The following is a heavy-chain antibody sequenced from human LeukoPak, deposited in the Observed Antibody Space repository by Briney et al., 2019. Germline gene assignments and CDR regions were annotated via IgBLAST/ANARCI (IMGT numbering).Heavy chain of an antibody. Sequence: ASVKVCCKASGYSFTNFDINWVRQAPGQGMEWMGWMNPNSGNKGYAQKFQGRVTMTMNTSINTAYMELSSLRSEDTAVYYCARGPQWRGDYYYMDVWGRGTTVTVSS. CDR3: ARGPQWRGDYYYMDV. CDR1: GYSFTNFD. D-gene: IGHD6-19*01. J-gene: IGHJ6*03. CDR2: MNPNSGNK. V-gene: IGHV1-8*01.